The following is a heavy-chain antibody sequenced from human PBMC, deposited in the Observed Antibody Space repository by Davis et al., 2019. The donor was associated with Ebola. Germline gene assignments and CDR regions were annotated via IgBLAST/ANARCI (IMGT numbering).Heavy chain of an antibody. CDR1: GFTFSTYA. CDR3: LAGTNY. D-gene: IGHD6-19*01. V-gene: IGHV3-30*04. Sequence: PGGSLRLSCSVSGFTFSTYAMHWVRQAPGTGLEWVAVISKDGSSEDYADSLRGRFTISRDKSKNMLFLQMNSLRPEDTAVYYCLAGTNYWGQGTQVIVSS. CDR2: ISKDGSSE. J-gene: IGHJ4*02.